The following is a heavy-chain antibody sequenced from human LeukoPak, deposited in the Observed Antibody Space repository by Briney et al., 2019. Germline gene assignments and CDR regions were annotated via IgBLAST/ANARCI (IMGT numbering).Heavy chain of an antibody. J-gene: IGHJ3*02. CDR3: ARDQPSDYYDSSGTDAFDI. Sequence: ASVKVSCKASGYTFTSYGISWVRQAPGQGLEWMGWISAYNGNTNYAQKLQGRVTMTTDTSTSTAYMELRSLRSDDTAVYYCARDQPSDYYDSSGTDAFDIWGQGTMVTVPS. D-gene: IGHD3-22*01. CDR2: ISAYNGNT. V-gene: IGHV1-18*01. CDR1: GYTFTSYG.